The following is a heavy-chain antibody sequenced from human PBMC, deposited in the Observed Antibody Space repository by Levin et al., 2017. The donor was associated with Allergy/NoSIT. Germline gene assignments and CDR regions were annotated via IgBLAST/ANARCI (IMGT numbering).Heavy chain of an antibody. CDR1: GFTVSSNY. V-gene: IGHV3-53*01. CDR2: IYSGGST. D-gene: IGHD6-13*01. CDR3: ARLFQGISSSDIDY. J-gene: IGHJ4*02. Sequence: GESLKISCAASGFTVSSNYMSWVRQAPGKGLEWVSVIYSGGSTYYADSVKGRFTISRDNSKNTLYLQMNSLRAEDTAVYYCARLFQGISSSDIDYWGQGTLVTVSS.